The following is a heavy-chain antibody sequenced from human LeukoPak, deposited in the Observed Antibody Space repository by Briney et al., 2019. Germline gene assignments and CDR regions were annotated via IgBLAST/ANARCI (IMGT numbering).Heavy chain of an antibody. CDR1: RGSISNYY. J-gene: IGHJ4*02. Sequence: SETPSLTCTLSRGSISNYYGSWIRQSPGKGLEYIGYISSSGSINYNPSLENRVIISRDMSRNQFSLELSSVTAADTALYFCARLIYNSFTNNWRFDSWGQGTLVT. CDR2: ISSSGSI. CDR3: ARLIYNSFTNNWRFDS. D-gene: IGHD1-1*01. V-gene: IGHV4-4*08.